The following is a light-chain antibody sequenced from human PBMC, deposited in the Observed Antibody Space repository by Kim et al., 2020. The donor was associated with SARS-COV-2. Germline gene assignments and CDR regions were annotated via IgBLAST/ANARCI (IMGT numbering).Light chain of an antibody. V-gene: IGLV3-1*01. Sequence: SVAPGQTASITCYGDKLGDKYACWYKQKPGQSPVLVSYQDSKRSSGIPERFSGSNSGNTATLTISGTQAMDEADYYCQAWDSSTAVFGGGTQLTVL. CDR1: KLGDKY. J-gene: IGLJ3*02. CDR3: QAWDSSTAV. CDR2: QDS.